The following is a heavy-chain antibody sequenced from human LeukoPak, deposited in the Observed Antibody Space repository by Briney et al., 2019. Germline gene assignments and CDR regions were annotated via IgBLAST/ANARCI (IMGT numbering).Heavy chain of an antibody. CDR2: IYPGDSDT. CDR1: GYRFTSYW. Sequence: GESLKISCKGSGYRFTSYWIGWVRPMPGKGLEWMGIIYPGDSDTRYSPSFQGQVTISADKSISTAYLQWSSLKASDTAMYYCAIYSDTYYFDHWGQGTLVTVSS. D-gene: IGHD1-26*01. J-gene: IGHJ4*02. V-gene: IGHV5-51*01. CDR3: AIYSDTYYFDH.